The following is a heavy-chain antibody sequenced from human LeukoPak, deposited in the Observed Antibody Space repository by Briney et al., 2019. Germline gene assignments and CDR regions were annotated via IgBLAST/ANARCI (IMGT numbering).Heavy chain of an antibody. Sequence: ASVKVSCKASGYTFTGYYMHWVRQAPGQGLEWMGWINPNSGGTNYAQKFQGRVTMTRDTSISTAYMELSRLRSDDTAVYYCARDFWSGYYTSDYFDYWGQGTLVTVSS. J-gene: IGHJ4*02. V-gene: IGHV1-2*02. CDR1: GYTFTGYY. CDR3: ARDFWSGYYTSDYFDY. D-gene: IGHD3-3*01. CDR2: INPNSGGT.